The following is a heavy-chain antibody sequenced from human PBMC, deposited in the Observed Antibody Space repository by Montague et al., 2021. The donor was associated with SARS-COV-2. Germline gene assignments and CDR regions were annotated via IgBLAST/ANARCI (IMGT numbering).Heavy chain of an antibody. Sequence: SETLSLTCTVSGYSISSGYYWVWIRKFPGKGLEWIGSIYHSGTTYYNPSLKSRVTISVDTSKNQFSLKMYSVTAADTAQFYCARDRTFRDGYLDAFEIWGQGTMVTVSS. J-gene: IGHJ3*02. CDR2: IYHSGTT. V-gene: IGHV4-38-2*02. CDR1: GYSISSGYY. CDR3: ARDRTFRDGYLDAFEI. D-gene: IGHD5-24*01.